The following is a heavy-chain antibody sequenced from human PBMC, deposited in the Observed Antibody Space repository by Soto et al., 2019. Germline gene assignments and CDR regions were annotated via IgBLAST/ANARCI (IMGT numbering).Heavy chain of an antibody. CDR1: GGSIGSYY. CDR3: AIGPRPYYFDY. CDR2: IYYSGST. Sequence: PSETLSLTCTASGGSIGSYYWSWIRQPPGKGLEWIGYIYYSGSTNYNPSLKSRVTISVDTSKNQFSLKLSSVTAADTAVYYCAIGPRPYYFDYWGQGTLVTVSS. V-gene: IGHV4-59*01. J-gene: IGHJ4*02.